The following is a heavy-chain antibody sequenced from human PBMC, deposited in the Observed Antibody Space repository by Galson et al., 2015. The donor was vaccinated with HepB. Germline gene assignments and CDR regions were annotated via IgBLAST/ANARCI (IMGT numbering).Heavy chain of an antibody. CDR3: ARIPLRGTSSGYNDAFDI. Sequence: SLRLSCAASGFTFSSYSMNWVRQAPGKGLEWVSYISSSSSTIYYADSVKGRFTISRDNAKNSLYLQMNSLRAEDTAVYYCARIPLRGTSSGYNDAFDIWGQGTMVTVSS. D-gene: IGHD3-22*01. CDR2: ISSSSSTI. J-gene: IGHJ3*02. CDR1: GFTFSSYS. V-gene: IGHV3-48*01.